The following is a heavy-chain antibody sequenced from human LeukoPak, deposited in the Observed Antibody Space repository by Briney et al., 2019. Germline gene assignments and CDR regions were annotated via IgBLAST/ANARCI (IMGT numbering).Heavy chain of an antibody. Sequence: ASVKVSFKASGYTFTVYYMHWVRQAPGQGLEWMGWINHNSGGTNYAQKFQGRVTVTRDTSISTAYMELSRLRSDDTAVYYCARVGPYGSGSSLFDYWGQGTLVTVSS. CDR3: ARVGPYGSGSSLFDY. J-gene: IGHJ4*02. V-gene: IGHV1-2*02. CDR2: INHNSGGT. CDR1: GYTFTVYY. D-gene: IGHD3-10*01.